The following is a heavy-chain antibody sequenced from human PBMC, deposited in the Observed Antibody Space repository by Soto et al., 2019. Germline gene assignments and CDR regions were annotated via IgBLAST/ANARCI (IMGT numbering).Heavy chain of an antibody. Sequence: GGSLRLSCAASGFTFSSYGMHWVRQAPGKGLEWVAVISYDGSNKYYADSVKGRFTISRDNSKNTLYLQMNSLRAEDTAVYYCAKDPNSGYDYYAFDIWGQGTMVTVSS. CDR1: GFTFSSYG. V-gene: IGHV3-30*18. J-gene: IGHJ3*02. D-gene: IGHD5-12*01. CDR2: ISYDGSNK. CDR3: AKDPNSGYDYYAFDI.